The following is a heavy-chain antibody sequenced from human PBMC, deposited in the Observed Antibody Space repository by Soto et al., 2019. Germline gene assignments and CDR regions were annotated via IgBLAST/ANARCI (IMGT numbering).Heavy chain of an antibody. Sequence: QLQLQESGPGLVKPSETLALTCTVSGGSISSSTYYWGWIRQTPGKGPEWIGSIYYRGNTYYNPSLKSRVTISVDTSKGQLSRRLSSVTAADTAVYYSASQLWSWIYYFDYWGQGTLATVSS. J-gene: IGHJ4*02. CDR3: ASQLWSWIYYFDY. CDR1: GGSISSSTYY. CDR2: IYYRGNT. V-gene: IGHV4-39*01. D-gene: IGHD1-26*01.